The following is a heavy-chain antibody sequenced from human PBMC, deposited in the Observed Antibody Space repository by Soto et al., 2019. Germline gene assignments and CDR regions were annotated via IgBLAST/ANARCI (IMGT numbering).Heavy chain of an antibody. J-gene: IGHJ6*02. CDR3: ATSRRWYSSNGIDG. D-gene: IGHD2-21*02. CDR1: GYTFTSYD. CDR2: MNPNSGNT. Sequence: GASVQVSCKASGYTFTSYDINGVRQATGQRLEWMGWMNPNSGNTGYAQKFQGRVTMTRNTSISTAYMELSSLRSEDPAVYYCATSRRWYSSNGIDGWGQGTTATVAS. V-gene: IGHV1-8*01.